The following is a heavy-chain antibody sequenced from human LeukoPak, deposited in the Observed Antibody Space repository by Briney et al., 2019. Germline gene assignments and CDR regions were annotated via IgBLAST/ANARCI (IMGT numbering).Heavy chain of an antibody. Sequence: SGPTLVNPTQTLPLTCTVTGFSITTNGVGVGWIRQAPGKALEALAIIFWDGDRRYNSSLRSRLTITSDNSKNQVVLTMTNMDPVDTATYFCAHSLRRPSCSGGNCYYFDYWGQGTLVTVSS. CDR3: AHSLRRPSCSGGNCYYFDY. J-gene: IGHJ4*02. CDR1: GFSITTNGVG. D-gene: IGHD2-15*01. V-gene: IGHV2-5*02. CDR2: IFWDGDR.